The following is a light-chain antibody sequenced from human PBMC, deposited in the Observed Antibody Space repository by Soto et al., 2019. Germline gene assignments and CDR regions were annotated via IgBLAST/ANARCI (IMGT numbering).Light chain of an antibody. CDR3: CSYAGSSTWV. V-gene: IGLV2-23*01. J-gene: IGLJ2*01. Sequence: QSALTQPASVSGSPGQSITISCTGTTSDVGTYNLVSWYQQHPGKAPKLMIYGGSKRPSGVSNRFSGSKSGNTASLTISGLQAEDGADYYCCSYAGSSTWVFGGGPHLPAL. CDR2: GGS. CDR1: TSDVGTYNL.